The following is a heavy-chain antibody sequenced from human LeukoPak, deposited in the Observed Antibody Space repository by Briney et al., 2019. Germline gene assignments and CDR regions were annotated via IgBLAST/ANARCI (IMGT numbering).Heavy chain of an antibody. Sequence: GGSLRLSCAASGFTFSSYGMHWVRQAPVKGLEWVAVISYDGSNKYYADSVKGRFTISRDNSKNTLYLQMNSLRAEDTAVYYCAKDSEMAKIAPYFDYWGQGTLVTVSS. CDR2: ISYDGSNK. CDR3: AKDSEMAKIAPYFDY. CDR1: GFTFSSYG. D-gene: IGHD5-24*01. V-gene: IGHV3-30*18. J-gene: IGHJ4*02.